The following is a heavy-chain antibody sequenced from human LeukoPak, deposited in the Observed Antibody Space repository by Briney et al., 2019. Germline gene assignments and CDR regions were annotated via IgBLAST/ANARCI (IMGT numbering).Heavy chain of an antibody. J-gene: IGHJ4*02. V-gene: IGHV3-30*03. CDR3: ASHPAHYCSGGSCFYPY. Sequence: PGGSLRLSCAASGFTFGSYGIHWVRQAPGKGLEWVAVISHDGSNKYYADSVKGRFTISRDNSKNTLYLQVNSLRAEDTAVYYCASHPAHYCSGGSCFYPYWGQGTLVTVSS. CDR2: ISHDGSNK. CDR1: GFTFGSYG. D-gene: IGHD2-15*01.